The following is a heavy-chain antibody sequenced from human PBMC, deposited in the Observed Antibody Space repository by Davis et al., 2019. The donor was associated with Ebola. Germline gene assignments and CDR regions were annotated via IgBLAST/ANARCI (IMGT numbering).Heavy chain of an antibody. Sequence: GESLKISCAASGFTFSSYWMHWVRQTPGKGPVWVSRINNDETKEDYTDSVKGRFAISRDNAKNTLYLQMNSLRAEDTAVYYCAKVSPEDYFDYWGQGTLVTVSS. J-gene: IGHJ4*02. CDR1: GFTFSSYW. CDR3: AKVSPEDYFDY. CDR2: INNDETKE. V-gene: IGHV3-74*01.